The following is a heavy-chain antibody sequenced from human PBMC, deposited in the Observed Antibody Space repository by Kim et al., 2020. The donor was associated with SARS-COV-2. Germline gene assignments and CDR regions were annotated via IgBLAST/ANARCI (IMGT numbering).Heavy chain of an antibody. CDR2: IIPILGIA. D-gene: IGHD3-3*01. CDR3: ARDQPAGDDFWSGYYPEYYYMDG. Sequence: SVKVSCKASGGTFSSYAISWVRQAPGQGLEWMGRIIPILGIANYAQKFQGRVTITADKSTSTAYMELSSLRSEDTAVYYCARDQPAGDDFWSGYYPEYYYMDGWGKGTTVTVSS. J-gene: IGHJ6*03. CDR1: GGTFSSYA. V-gene: IGHV1-69*04.